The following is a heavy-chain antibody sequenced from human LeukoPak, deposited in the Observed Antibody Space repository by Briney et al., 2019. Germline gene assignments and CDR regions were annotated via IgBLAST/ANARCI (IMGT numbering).Heavy chain of an antibody. Sequence: ASVKVSCKASGYTFTSYDINWVRQAPGQGLEWMGWISAYNGNTNYAQKLQGRVTMTTDTSTSTAYMELRSLRSDDTAVYYCARDSESIVVVVAATPNWFDPWGQGTLVTVSS. CDR1: GYTFTSYD. V-gene: IGHV1-18*01. CDR2: ISAYNGNT. J-gene: IGHJ5*02. CDR3: ARDSESIVVVVAATPNWFDP. D-gene: IGHD2-15*01.